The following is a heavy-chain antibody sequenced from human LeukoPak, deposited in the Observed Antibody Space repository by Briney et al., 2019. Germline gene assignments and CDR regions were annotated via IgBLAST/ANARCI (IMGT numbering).Heavy chain of an antibody. D-gene: IGHD4-17*01. CDR2: INHSGST. CDR1: GGSFSGYY. CDR3: ARRSFYGDYVLDY. Sequence: SETLSLTCAVYGGSFSGYYWNWIRQPPEKGLEWIGEINHSGSTNYNPSLKSRVTISVDTSKNLFSLKLSSVTAADTAVYYCARRSFYGDYVLDYWGRGTLVTVSS. J-gene: IGHJ4*02. V-gene: IGHV4-34*01.